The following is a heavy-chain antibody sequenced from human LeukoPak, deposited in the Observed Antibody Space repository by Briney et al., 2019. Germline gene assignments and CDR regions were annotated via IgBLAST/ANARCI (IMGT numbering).Heavy chain of an antibody. CDR2: ISTTSTYI. CDR1: GFTFSRSD. D-gene: IGHD7-27*01. J-gene: IGHJ4*02. Sequence: GGSLRLSCSSSGFTFSRSDMNWVRQAPGKGLEWVSSISTTSTYIYYADSVKGRFTISRDNAKNSLYLQMNSLRAEDTAVYYCARVVGSAIRTGVDYWGQGTLVTVSS. V-gene: IGHV3-21*01. CDR3: ARVVGSAIRTGVDY.